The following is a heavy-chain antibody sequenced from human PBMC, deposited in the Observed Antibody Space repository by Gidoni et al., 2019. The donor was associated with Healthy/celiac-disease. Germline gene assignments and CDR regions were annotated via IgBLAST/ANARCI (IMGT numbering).Heavy chain of an antibody. CDR3: STTYDSSGYYLYYYGMDV. CDR1: GFTFSNAW. CDR2: IKSKTDGGTT. J-gene: IGHJ6*02. Sequence: EVQLVESGGGLVKPGGSLRLSCAASGFTFSNAWMSWVRQAPGKGLEWVGRIKSKTDGGTTDYAAPVKGRFTISRDDSKNTLYLQMNSLKTEDTAVYYCSTTYDSSGYYLYYYGMDVWGQGTTVTVSS. D-gene: IGHD3-22*01. V-gene: IGHV3-15*01.